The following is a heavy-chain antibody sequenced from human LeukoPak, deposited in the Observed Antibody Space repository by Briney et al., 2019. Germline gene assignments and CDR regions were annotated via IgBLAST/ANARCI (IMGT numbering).Heavy chain of an antibody. Sequence: ASVKVSCKASGYTFTSYDINWVRQATGQVLEWMVWMNPNSGNTGYAQKFQGRVTMTRHTYISTAYMELSSLRSEDTAVYYCARANKPYSSSRDLDYWGQGTLVTVSS. D-gene: IGHD6-13*01. J-gene: IGHJ4*02. V-gene: IGHV1-8*01. CDR2: MNPNSGNT. CDR1: GYTFTSYD. CDR3: ARANKPYSSSRDLDY.